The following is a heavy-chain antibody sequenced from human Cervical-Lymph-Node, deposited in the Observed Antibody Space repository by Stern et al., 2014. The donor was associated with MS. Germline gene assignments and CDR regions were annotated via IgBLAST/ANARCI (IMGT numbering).Heavy chain of an antibody. CDR3: ARAEHQVLYRGTGYYYDMDV. CDR2: ISSRGSSI. J-gene: IGHJ6*02. CDR1: GFTFSDYY. D-gene: IGHD2-2*02. V-gene: IGHV3-11*01. Sequence: QVQLVESGGGLVKPGGSLRLSCAASGFTFSDYYMTWIRQAPGKGLEWVSYISSRGSSIHYADSAKGRFTISRDNAKNSLYLQMNSLRAEDTAVYYCARAEHQVLYRGTGYYYDMDVWGQGTTVTVSS.